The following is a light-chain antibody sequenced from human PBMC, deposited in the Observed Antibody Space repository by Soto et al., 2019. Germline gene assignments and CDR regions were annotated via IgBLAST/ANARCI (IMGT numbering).Light chain of an antibody. CDR3: QQYGSSPPIT. Sequence: EIVLTQSPGTLSLSPGERATLSCRASQSVSSSFLAWNQQKPGQAPRLLIYGASSRATGITDRFSGSGSGTDFTLTISRLEPEDFAVYYCQQYGSSPPITFGQGTRLEIK. CDR1: QSVSSSF. V-gene: IGKV3-20*01. J-gene: IGKJ5*01. CDR2: GAS.